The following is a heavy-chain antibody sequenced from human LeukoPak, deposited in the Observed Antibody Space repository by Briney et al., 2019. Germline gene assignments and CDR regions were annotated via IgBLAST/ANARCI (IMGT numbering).Heavy chain of an antibody. D-gene: IGHD3-3*01. J-gene: IGHJ3*02. Sequence: SETLSLTCTVSGGSISSGSYYWGWIRQPAGKGLEWIGRIYTSGNTNYNPSLKSGVTISVDTSKNQFSLKLSSVTAADTAVYYCARYDFCSGYYKTGLGAFDIWGQGTMVTVSS. CDR2: IYTSGNT. CDR3: ARYDFCSGYYKTGLGAFDI. CDR1: GGSISSGSYY. V-gene: IGHV4-61*02.